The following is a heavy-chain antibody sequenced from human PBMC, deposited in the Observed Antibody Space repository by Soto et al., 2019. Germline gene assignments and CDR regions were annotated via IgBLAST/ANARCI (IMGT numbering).Heavy chain of an antibody. D-gene: IGHD3-22*01. CDR1: GFTFSSYA. V-gene: IGHV3-30-3*01. Sequence: GGSLRLSCAASGFTFSSYAMHWVRQAPGKGLEWVAVISYDGSNKYYADSVKGRFTISRDNSKNTLYLQMNSLRAEDTAVYYCARGGYYYDSSGYYHDAFDIWGQGTMVTVSS. CDR2: ISYDGSNK. CDR3: ARGGYYYDSSGYYHDAFDI. J-gene: IGHJ3*02.